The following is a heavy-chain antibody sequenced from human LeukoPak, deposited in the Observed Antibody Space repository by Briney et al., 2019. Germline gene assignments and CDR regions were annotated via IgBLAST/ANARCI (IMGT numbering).Heavy chain of an antibody. CDR3: ARKDYYDSNGLDY. CDR1: GGSISSYY. Sequence: SETLSLTCTVSGGSISSYYWSWIRQPPGEALQWIGYIFFTGNTNYNPSLRSRVTISVDTSKNQFSLKLSSVTAADTAMYYCARKDYYDSNGLDYWGQGSLVTVSS. CDR2: IFFTGNT. D-gene: IGHD3-22*01. V-gene: IGHV4-59*12. J-gene: IGHJ4*02.